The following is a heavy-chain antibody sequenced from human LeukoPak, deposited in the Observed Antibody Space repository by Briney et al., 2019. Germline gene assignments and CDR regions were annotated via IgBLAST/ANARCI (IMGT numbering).Heavy chain of an antibody. Sequence: SETLSLTCTVSGGSISSYYWSWIRQPPGKGLEWIGYIYTSGSTNYNPSLKSRVTISVDTSKNQFSLKLSSVTAADTAVYYCARVASGQQRPEDYYYYMDVWGKGTTVTVSS. D-gene: IGHD6-13*01. CDR2: IYTSGST. J-gene: IGHJ6*03. V-gene: IGHV4-4*09. CDR3: ARVASGQQRPEDYYYYMDV. CDR1: GGSISSYY.